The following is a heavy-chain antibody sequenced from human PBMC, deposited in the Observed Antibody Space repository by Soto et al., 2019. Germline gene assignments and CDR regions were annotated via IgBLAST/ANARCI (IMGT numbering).Heavy chain of an antibody. D-gene: IGHD2-2*01. CDR2: MYYSGST. V-gene: IGHV4-59*05. Sequence: ASETLSLTCAVSGDSISSYCCMWIRQPPGKGLEWIGSMYYSGSTYYNPSLKSRVTISVDTSKNLFSLRLSSVTAADTAVYFCARGFCSSSSCYAVGYFDYWGQGTLVTVSS. CDR3: ARGFCSSSSCYAVGYFDY. CDR1: GDSISSYC. J-gene: IGHJ4*02.